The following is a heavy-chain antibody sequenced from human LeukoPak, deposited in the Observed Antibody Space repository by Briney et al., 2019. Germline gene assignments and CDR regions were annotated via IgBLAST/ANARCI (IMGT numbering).Heavy chain of an antibody. D-gene: IGHD5-24*01. CDR3: ARQLRGGYNWGDY. CDR1: GFTFGSYK. J-gene: IGHJ4*02. Sequence: PGGSLRLSCTASGFTFGSYKMNWVRQAPGKGLEWVSSISSSGTHIFYADSLQGRVSISRDNAQNSLYLQINSLRADDTAVYFCARQLRGGYNWGDYWGQGTLVTVSS. V-gene: IGHV3-21*01. CDR2: ISSSGTHI.